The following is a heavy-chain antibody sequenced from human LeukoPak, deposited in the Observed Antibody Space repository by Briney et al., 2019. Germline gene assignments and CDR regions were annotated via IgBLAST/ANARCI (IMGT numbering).Heavy chain of an antibody. CDR2: IYHSGST. CDR1: GGSISSGGYY. V-gene: IGHV4-30-2*01. J-gene: IGHJ3*02. D-gene: IGHD2-21*01. Sequence: SQTLSLTCTVSGGSISSGGYYWSWIRQPPGKGLEWIGYIYHSGSTYYNPSLKSRVTISVDRSKNQFSLKLSSVTAADTAVYYCAREGGLAYCGGDCYVNAFDIWGQGTMVTVSS. CDR3: AREGGLAYCGGDCYVNAFDI.